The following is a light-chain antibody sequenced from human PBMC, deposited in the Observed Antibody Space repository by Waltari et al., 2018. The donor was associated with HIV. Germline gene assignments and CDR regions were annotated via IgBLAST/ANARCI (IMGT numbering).Light chain of an antibody. CDR2: VAS. CDR1: QSVATY. J-gene: IGKJ5*01. V-gene: IGKV3-11*01. Sequence: EIMLTQSPAPLSLSPGERATLSCRASQSVATYLAWFQQKPGQTPRLLFYVASNRATGIPSRFTGSGSGTDFTLTISSLEPEDFGVYYCQQRSIPITFGQGTRLEI. CDR3: QQRSIPIT.